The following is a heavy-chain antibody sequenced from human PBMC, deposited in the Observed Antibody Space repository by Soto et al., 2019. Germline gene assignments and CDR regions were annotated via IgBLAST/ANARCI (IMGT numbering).Heavy chain of an antibody. J-gene: IGHJ6*02. D-gene: IGHD3-3*01. CDR3: AKEGDYYDFWSGYGMDV. Sequence: GGSLRLSCAASGFTFSSYAMNWVRQGPGKGLEWVSAISGNGLTTYYTDSVEGRFTISRDNSKNTLYLEMSDLRAEDTAVYFCAKEGDYYDFWSGYGMDVWGQGTTVTVSS. V-gene: IGHV3-23*01. CDR1: GFTFSSYA. CDR2: ISGNGLTT.